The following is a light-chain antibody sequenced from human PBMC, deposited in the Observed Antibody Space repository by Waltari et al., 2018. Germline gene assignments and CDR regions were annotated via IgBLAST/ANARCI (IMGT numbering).Light chain of an antibody. CDR1: QSVGSHY. CDR2: GAS. CDR3: QHYGSLPPYT. V-gene: IGKV3-20*01. Sequence: EIVLTQSPGTLSLSPGERATHSCRASQSVGSHYLAWYQQLPGQAPRVLIYGASSRATGIPDRFSGSGSGTEFTLTISRLEPEDFAVYYCQHYGSLPPYTFGQGTKLEIK. J-gene: IGKJ2*01.